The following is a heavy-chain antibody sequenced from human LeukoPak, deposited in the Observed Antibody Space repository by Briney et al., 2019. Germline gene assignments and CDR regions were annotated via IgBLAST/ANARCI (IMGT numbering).Heavy chain of an antibody. Sequence: ASVNVSCKASGYTFTSYGISWVRQAPGQGLEWMGWISAYNGNTNYAQKLQGRVTMTTDTSTSTAYMELRSLRSDDTAVYYCARDRPEGYCSGGGCYPLSKDWYFDLWGRGTLVTVSS. J-gene: IGHJ2*01. CDR3: ARDRPEGYCSGGGCYPLSKDWYFDL. D-gene: IGHD2-15*01. CDR2: ISAYNGNT. V-gene: IGHV1-18*01. CDR1: GYTFTSYG.